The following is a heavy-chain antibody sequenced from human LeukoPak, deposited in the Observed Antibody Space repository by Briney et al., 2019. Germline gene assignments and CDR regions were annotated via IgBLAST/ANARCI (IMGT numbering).Heavy chain of an antibody. Sequence: PSETLSLTCTVSGGSISSYYWSWLRQPPGKGLEWIGYIYYSGSTNYNPSLKSRVTISVDTSKNQFSLKLSSVTAADTAVYYCARHLGLEYYFDYWGQGTLVTVSS. CDR3: ARHLGLEYYFDY. CDR2: IYYSGST. D-gene: IGHD3-16*01. J-gene: IGHJ4*02. CDR1: GGSISSYY. V-gene: IGHV4-59*08.